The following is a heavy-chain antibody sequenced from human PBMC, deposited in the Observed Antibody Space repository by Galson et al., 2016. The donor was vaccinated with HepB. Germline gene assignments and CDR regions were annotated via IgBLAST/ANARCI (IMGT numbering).Heavy chain of an antibody. D-gene: IGHD3-22*01. CDR3: AKPFNDYDSSGYYFVD. CDR2: ISYDGSHK. V-gene: IGHV3-30*18. J-gene: IGHJ4*02. Sequence: SLRLSCAASGFTFSSYAMHWVRQAPGKGLEWVAVISYDGSHKYYAASVRGRFTISRDNSKTTVYLQMNSLRAEDTAVYFCAKPFNDYDSSGYYFVDWGQGTLVTVSS. CDR1: GFTFSSYA.